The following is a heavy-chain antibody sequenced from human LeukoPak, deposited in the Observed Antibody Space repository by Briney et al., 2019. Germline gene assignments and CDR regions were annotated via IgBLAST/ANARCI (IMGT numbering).Heavy chain of an antibody. J-gene: IGHJ4*02. CDR3: ARSLSSGYYYFDY. D-gene: IGHD3-22*01. CDR2: IYTSGST. CDR1: GGSISSSNYY. Sequence: SETLSLTCTVSGGSISSSNYYWSWIRQPAGKGLEWIGRIYTSGSTNYNPSLKSRVTISVDTSKNQFSLQLSSVTAADTAVYYCARSLSSGYYYFDYWGQGTLVTVSS. V-gene: IGHV4-61*02.